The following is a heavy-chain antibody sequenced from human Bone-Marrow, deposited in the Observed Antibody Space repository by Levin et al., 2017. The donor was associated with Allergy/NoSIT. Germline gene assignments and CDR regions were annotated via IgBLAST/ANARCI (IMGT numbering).Heavy chain of an antibody. CDR1: GFNFNDYY. V-gene: IGHV3-11*06. CDR3: VRDRRPSRCMDV. J-gene: IGHJ6*03. D-gene: IGHD1-1*01. CDR2: ITGSGQYT. Sequence: KTGGSLRLSCAASGFNFNDYYMSWIRQAPGKGLEWISYITGSGQYTNYADSVEGRFTISRDNAKNSLYLQMNSLRVEDTAVYYCVRDRRPSRCMDVWGKGTMVTVS.